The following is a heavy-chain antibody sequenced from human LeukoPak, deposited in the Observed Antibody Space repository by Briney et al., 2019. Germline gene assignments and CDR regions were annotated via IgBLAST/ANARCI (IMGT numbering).Heavy chain of an antibody. V-gene: IGHV3-66*01. J-gene: IGHJ4*02. CDR1: GFAVSRNY. Sequence: GGSLRLSCAASGFAVSRNYMSWVRQAPGKGLEWVCLIYSGGGTHYADSVKGRFTISRDSSKNTLYLQMNSLRAEDTAVYYCASLDFWSGYFDSWGQGTLVTVSS. D-gene: IGHD3-3*01. CDR2: IYSGGGT. CDR3: ASLDFWSGYFDS.